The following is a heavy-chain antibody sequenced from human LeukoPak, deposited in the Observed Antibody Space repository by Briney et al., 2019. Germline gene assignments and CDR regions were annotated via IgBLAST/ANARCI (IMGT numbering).Heavy chain of an antibody. CDR1: GFTLDTYW. Sequence: PGGSLRLSCAASGFTLDTYWMTWVRQAPGKGLEWVANINQDGSEKYYVDSVKGRFTISRDNAKNSLYLQMNSLRAEDTAVYYCARIGSSWYDAFDIWGQGTMVTVSS. CDR3: ARIGSSWYDAFDI. J-gene: IGHJ3*02. V-gene: IGHV3-7*01. CDR2: INQDGSEK. D-gene: IGHD6-13*01.